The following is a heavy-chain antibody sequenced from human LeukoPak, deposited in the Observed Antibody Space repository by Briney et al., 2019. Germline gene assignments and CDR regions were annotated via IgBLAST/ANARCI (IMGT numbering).Heavy chain of an antibody. D-gene: IGHD5-18*01. V-gene: IGHV1-8*01. Sequence: ASVKVSCKASGYTFTSYDINWGRQGTGQGLEWMGWMNPNSGNTDYAQKFQGRVTMTRNTSISTAYMELSSLRSKDTAVYYCARGKGYSYGYGYWGQGTLATVSS. J-gene: IGHJ4*02. CDR1: GYTFTSYD. CDR2: MNPNSGNT. CDR3: ARGKGYSYGYGY.